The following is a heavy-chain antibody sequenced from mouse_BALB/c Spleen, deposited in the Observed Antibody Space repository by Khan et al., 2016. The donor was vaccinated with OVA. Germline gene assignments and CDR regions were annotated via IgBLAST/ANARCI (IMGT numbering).Heavy chain of an antibody. Sequence: EVKLEVSGPGLVKPSQSLSLTCTVTGYSITSGYGWNWIRQFPGNKLEWMGYISYSGSTNYNPSLKSRISITRDTSKNQFFLQLNSVTTEDTATYYCDRTARIKYWGQGTTLTVSS. CDR3: DRTARIKY. D-gene: IGHD1-2*01. CDR1: GYSITSGYG. J-gene: IGHJ2*01. CDR2: ISYSGST. V-gene: IGHV3-2*02.